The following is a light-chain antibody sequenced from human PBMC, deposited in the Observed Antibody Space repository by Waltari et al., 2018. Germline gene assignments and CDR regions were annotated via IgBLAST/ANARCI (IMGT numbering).Light chain of an antibody. CDR3: QQGSILPLT. CDR2: DTS. V-gene: IGKV3-11*01. CDR1: QSVFNY. Sequence: VLTHSPATLSLSAGKRATLSCRASQSVFNYLAWYQQKPGQAPRLLIYDTSKRATGIPARFSGSGSGTDFTLTISNLEAEDFALYYCQQGSILPLTFGGGTKVEIK. J-gene: IGKJ4*01.